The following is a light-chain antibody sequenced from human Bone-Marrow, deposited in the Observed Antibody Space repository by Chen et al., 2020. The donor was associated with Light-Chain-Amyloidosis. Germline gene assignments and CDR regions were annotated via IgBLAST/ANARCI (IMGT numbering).Light chain of an antibody. CDR1: QSINSY. Sequence: DIQMSQSPAALSACVGDRVTITCRASQSINSYLNWYQQKPGKAPKLLIYAASSLQSGVPSRFSGSGSGTDFTLTISNLQPEDFATYYCQQSYKIPQTFGQGTKVEIK. CDR2: AAS. V-gene: IGKV1-39*01. J-gene: IGKJ1*01. CDR3: QQSYKIPQT.